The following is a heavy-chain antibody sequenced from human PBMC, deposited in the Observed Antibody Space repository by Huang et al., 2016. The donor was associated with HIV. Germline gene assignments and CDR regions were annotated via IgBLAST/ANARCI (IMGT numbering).Heavy chain of an antibody. CDR2: IYPVESKS. V-gene: IGHV5-51*03. Sequence: EVQLVQSGAEVKKPGESLKISCTGSGYSFSIYWIAWVRQMPRKGLEWMGIIYPVESKSTYSPSFEGHVSISVDKSINTVYLHWSSLKASDTAIYYCAKGRSAFDVWGQGTWVTVSS. CDR3: AKGRSAFDV. J-gene: IGHJ3*01. CDR1: GYSFSIYW.